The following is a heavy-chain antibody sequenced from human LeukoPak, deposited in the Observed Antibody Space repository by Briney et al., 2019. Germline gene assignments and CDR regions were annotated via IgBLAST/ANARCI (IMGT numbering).Heavy chain of an antibody. V-gene: IGHV3-30*03. D-gene: IGHD5-12*01. J-gene: IGHJ3*02. CDR2: ISDDGTRK. CDR3: AREFSGYAFDI. Sequence: GGSLRLSCAASGFTFSSYGIHWVRLAPGKGLEWVAVISDDGTRKYYADSVQGRFTISRDNSKNTLYLQMNSLRAEDMAVYYCAREFSGYAFDIWGQGTMVTVSS. CDR1: GFTFSSYG.